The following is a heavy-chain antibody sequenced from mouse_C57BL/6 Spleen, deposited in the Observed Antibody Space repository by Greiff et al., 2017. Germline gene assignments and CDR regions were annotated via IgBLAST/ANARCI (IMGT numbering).Heavy chain of an antibody. D-gene: IGHD1-1*01. Sequence: EVMLVESEGGLVQPGSSMKLSCTASGFTFSDYYMAWVSQVPEKGLEWVANINYDGRSTYYLDSLKSRFIISRDNAKHILYLQMSRLKSEDTATDDCARDQDYYGSPWYFDVWGTGTTVTVSS. CDR1: GFTFSDYY. J-gene: IGHJ1*03. CDR2: INYDGRST. V-gene: IGHV5-16*01. CDR3: ARDQDYYGSPWYFDV.